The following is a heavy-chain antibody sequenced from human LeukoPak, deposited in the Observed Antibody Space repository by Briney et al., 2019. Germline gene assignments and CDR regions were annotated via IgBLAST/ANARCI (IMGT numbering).Heavy chain of an antibody. D-gene: IGHD1-26*01. V-gene: IGHV3-30*04. CDR3: ARELSGH. J-gene: IGHJ4*02. CDR1: GFTFSSYA. Sequence: GGSLRLSCAASGFTFSSYAMHWVRQAPGKGLEWVAVISYDGSNKYYADSVKGRFTISRDNSKNTLYLQMNSLRAEDTAVYYCARELSGHWGQGTLVTVSS. CDR2: ISYDGSNK.